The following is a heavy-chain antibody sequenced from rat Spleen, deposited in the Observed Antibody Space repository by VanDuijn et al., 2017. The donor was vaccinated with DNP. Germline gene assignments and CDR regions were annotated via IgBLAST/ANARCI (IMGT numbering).Heavy chain of an antibody. CDR3: ARPHGYNNGGFAY. D-gene: IGHD1-4*01. CDR1: GFTFSNYD. J-gene: IGHJ3*01. Sequence: EVQLVESGGGLVQPGRSLKLSCAASGFTFSNYDMAWVRQSPTKGLEWVATISYDGSKTFYRDSVRGRFTISRDNAKSTLYLQMNSLRSEDMATYYCARPHGYNNGGFAYWGQGTLVTVSS. CDR2: ISYDGSKT. V-gene: IGHV5-7*01.